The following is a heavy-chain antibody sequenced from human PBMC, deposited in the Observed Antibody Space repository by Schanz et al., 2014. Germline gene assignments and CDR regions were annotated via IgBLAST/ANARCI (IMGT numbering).Heavy chain of an antibody. D-gene: IGHD1-26*01. V-gene: IGHV3-11*04. CDR3: AGDWASGRYYSDY. CDR2: ISRDGTTS. CDR1: GFIFNDYY. Sequence: QVQLVESGGGLVKPGGSLRLSCAASGFIFNDYYMNWIRQAPGKGLEWLSYISRDGTTSYYADSVKGRFTISRDNAKNSLYLEMNSLRAEDTAVYYCAGDWASGRYYSDYWGQGTLVTVSS. J-gene: IGHJ4*02.